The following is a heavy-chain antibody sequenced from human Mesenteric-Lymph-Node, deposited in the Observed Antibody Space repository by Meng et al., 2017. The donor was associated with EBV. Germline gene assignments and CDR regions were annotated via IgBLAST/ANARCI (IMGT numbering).Heavy chain of an antibody. Sequence: EGPLEESGGGLVQPGGSLTLSCEASGFTFSMYWMQWVRQAPGKGLVWVSLISSDGSITRNGDSVKGRFSIARDNAKNTVYLQMNNLRADDTAVYYCARTFQGLDYWGHGTLVTVSS. CDR2: ISSDGSIT. V-gene: IGHV3-74*01. CDR3: ARTFQGLDY. D-gene: IGHD2/OR15-2a*01. CDR1: GFTFSMYW. J-gene: IGHJ4*01.